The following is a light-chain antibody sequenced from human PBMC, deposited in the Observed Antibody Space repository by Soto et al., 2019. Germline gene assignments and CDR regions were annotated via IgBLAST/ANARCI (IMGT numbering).Light chain of an antibody. Sequence: EIVLTQSPATLSLSPGERATLSCRASQGVSSYLAWYQQKPGQAPRLLIYDASNRATGIPARFSGSGPGTDFTLTSSSLVPEDFAVYYCQQRSNWITFGQGTRLEIK. V-gene: IGKV3D-11*01. J-gene: IGKJ5*01. CDR1: QGVSSY. CDR3: QQRSNWIT. CDR2: DAS.